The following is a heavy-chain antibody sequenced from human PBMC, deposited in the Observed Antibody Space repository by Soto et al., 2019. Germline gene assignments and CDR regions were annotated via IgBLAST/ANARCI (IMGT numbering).Heavy chain of an antibody. CDR2: IIPIFGTA. Sequence: SVNVSCNPTGVTFSNYAIIWVRQAPGQGLEWMGGIIPIFGTANYAQKFQGRVTITADESTSTAYIELSSLRSEDTAVYYCERSGPYYDFCSGYYERNYYQRGMNVWGQGNTVTVSS. J-gene: IGHJ6*02. CDR1: GVTFSNYA. V-gene: IGHV1-69*13. CDR3: ERSGPYYDFCSGYYERNYYQRGMNV. D-gene: IGHD3-3*01.